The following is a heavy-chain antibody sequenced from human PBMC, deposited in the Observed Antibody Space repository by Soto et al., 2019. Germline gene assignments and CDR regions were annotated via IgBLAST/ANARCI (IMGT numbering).Heavy chain of an antibody. CDR2: IRSKANSYAT. CDR3: VRATYFSDSSGYTRCFDY. CDR1: GFTFSGSP. J-gene: IGHJ4*02. Sequence: EVQLVESGGGLVQPGGSLKLSCTASGFTFSGSPMHWVRQASGKGLEWVGRIRSKANSYATSYGAAVKGRFTISRDESKNSVYLQMNSLKTEDTAVYYCVRATYFSDSSGYTRCFDYWGQGTLVTVSS. V-gene: IGHV3-73*02. D-gene: IGHD3-22*01.